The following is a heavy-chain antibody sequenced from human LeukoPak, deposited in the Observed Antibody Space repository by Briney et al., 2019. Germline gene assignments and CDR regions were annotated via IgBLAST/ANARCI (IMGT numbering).Heavy chain of an antibody. CDR3: TRGGVLRYLDWLEDY. CDR1: GYTFTSYG. Sequence: ASVKVSCKASGYTFTSYGISWVRQAPGQGLEWMGWISAYNGNTNYAQKLQGRVTMTTDTSTSTAYMELRSLRSDDTAVYYCTRGGVLRYLDWLEDYWGQGTLVTVSS. CDR2: ISAYNGNT. D-gene: IGHD3-9*01. J-gene: IGHJ4*02. V-gene: IGHV1-18*01.